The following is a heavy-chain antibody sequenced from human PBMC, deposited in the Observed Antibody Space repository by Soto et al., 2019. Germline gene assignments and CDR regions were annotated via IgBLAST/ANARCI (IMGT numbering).Heavy chain of an antibody. CDR1: GFTFSSYS. Sequence: GGSLRLSCASSGFTFSSYSMNWVRQAPGKGLEWVSYISSSSSTIYYADSVKGRFTISRDNAKNSLYLQMNSLRDEDTAVYYCASERSSYNWFEPWGQGTLVTVSS. CDR3: ASERSSYNWFEP. J-gene: IGHJ5*02. V-gene: IGHV3-48*02. D-gene: IGHD6-13*01. CDR2: ISSSSSTI.